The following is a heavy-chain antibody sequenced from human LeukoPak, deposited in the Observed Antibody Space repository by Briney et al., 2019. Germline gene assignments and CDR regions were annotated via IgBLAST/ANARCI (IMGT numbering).Heavy chain of an antibody. CDR2: IYTGGDT. Sequence: PGGSLRLSCAASGFLFSNNYMNWVRQAPGEGLEWVSVIYTGGDTYYADSVKGRFTISRDTSKNTLYLQMNSLRAEDTAVYYCAREERYYFNYWGQGTLVTVSS. CDR3: AREERYYFNY. V-gene: IGHV3-53*01. D-gene: IGHD1-1*01. J-gene: IGHJ4*02. CDR1: GFLFSNNY.